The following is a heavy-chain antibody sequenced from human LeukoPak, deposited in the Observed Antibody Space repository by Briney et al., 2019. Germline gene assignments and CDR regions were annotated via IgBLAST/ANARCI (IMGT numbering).Heavy chain of an antibody. V-gene: IGHV4-34*01. CDR1: GGSFSGYY. CDR2: INHSGST. D-gene: IGHD2-21*02. Sequence: PSETLSLTCAVYGGSFSGYYWSWIRQPPGKGLEWIGEINHSGSTNYNPSLKSRVTISVDTSKNQFSLKLSSVTAADTAVYYCARRMVTATLDYWGQGTLVTVSS. CDR3: ARRMVTATLDY. J-gene: IGHJ4*02.